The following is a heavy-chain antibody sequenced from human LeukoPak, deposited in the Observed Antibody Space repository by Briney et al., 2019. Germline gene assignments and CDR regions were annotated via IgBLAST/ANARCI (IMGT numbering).Heavy chain of an antibody. Sequence: ASVKVSCKVSGYTLTELSMHWVRQAPGKGLEWMGGFDPEDGETIYAQKFQGRVTMTEDTSTDTAYMELSSLRSEDTAVYYCATDVPGPELVENSDYWGQGTLVTVSS. CDR2: FDPEDGET. CDR1: GYTLTELS. V-gene: IGHV1-24*01. J-gene: IGHJ4*02. CDR3: ATDVPGPELVENSDY. D-gene: IGHD6-6*01.